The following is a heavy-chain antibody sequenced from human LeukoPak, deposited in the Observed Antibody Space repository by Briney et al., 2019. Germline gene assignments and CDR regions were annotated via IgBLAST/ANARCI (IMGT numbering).Heavy chain of an antibody. V-gene: IGHV3-66*01. CDR3: ARDLVWGGFDY. CDR1: GFTVSSNY. J-gene: IGHJ4*02. Sequence: GGSLRLSCAASGFTVSSNYMSWVRQAPGKGLEWVSVVYSGGSTYYADSVKGRFTISRDNSKNTLYLQMNSLRAEDTAVYYCARDLVWGGFDYWGQGTLVTVSS. CDR2: VYSGGST. D-gene: IGHD3-16*01.